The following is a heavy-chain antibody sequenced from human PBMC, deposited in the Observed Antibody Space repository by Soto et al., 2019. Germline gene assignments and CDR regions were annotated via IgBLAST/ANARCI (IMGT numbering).Heavy chain of an antibody. CDR1: GVTFSTYW. J-gene: IGHJ4*02. CDR2: INQDGSEK. Sequence: PGGSLRLSCAASGVTFSTYWMDWVRQTPGKGLEWVANINQDGSEKNYVDSVKGRFTISRDNAGNSLYLQMSSLTAEDSALYYCSRSLNSWGQGTLVTVSS. V-gene: IGHV3-7*01. CDR3: SRSLNS.